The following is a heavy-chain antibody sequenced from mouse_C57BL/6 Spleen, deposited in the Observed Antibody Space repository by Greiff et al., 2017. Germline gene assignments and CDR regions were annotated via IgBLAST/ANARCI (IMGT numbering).Heavy chain of an antibody. CDR3: KGGGGYYSD. J-gene: IGHJ3*01. CDR1: GYTFTDYE. D-gene: IGHD2-3*01. Sequence: QVQLQQSGAELVRPGASVTLSCKASGYTFTDYEMHWVKQTPVHGLEWIGAIDPETGGTAYNQKFKGKAILTVDKSSSTAYMELRSLTSEDSAVYYCKGGGGYYSDWGQGTLVTVSA. CDR2: IDPETGGT. V-gene: IGHV1-15*01.